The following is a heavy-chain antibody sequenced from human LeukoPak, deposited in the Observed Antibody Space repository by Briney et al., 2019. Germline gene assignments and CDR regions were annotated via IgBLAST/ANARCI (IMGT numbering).Heavy chain of an antibody. CDR3: ATLYSSSWFGVY. Sequence: GGSLRLSCAASGFTFSSYSMNWVRQAPGKGLEWVSSISSSSSYIYYADSVKGRFTISRDNAKNSLYLQMNSLRAEDTAAYYCATLYSSSWFGVYWGQGTLVTVSS. V-gene: IGHV3-21*01. J-gene: IGHJ4*02. CDR1: GFTFSSYS. D-gene: IGHD6-13*01. CDR2: ISSSSSYI.